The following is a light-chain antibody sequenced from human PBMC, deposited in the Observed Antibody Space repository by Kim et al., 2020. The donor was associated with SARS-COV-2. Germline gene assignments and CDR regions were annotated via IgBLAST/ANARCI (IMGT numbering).Light chain of an antibody. V-gene: IGLV3-19*01. J-gene: IGLJ3*02. CDR2: GTN. CDR3: NYRDSSIKQWV. Sequence: AWEQTVRLTCHRHSLRSYDVRRDQEGPGLAPTIVSYGTNTRPTGIPDRSAGVCSGNTAALTITGAQAEDEADYYCNYRDSSIKQWVFGGGTQLTVL. CDR1: SLRSYD.